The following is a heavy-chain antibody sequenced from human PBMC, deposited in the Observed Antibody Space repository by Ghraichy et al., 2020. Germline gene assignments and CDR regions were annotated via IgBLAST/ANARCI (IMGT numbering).Heavy chain of an antibody. CDR3: ARGPTGYCSGGSCYREGDYYYGMDV. CDR2: TYYRSKWYN. CDR1: GDSVSSNSAA. D-gene: IGHD2-15*01. V-gene: IGHV6-1*01. J-gene: IGHJ6*02. Sequence: SQTLSLTCAISGDSVSSNSAAWNWIRQSPSGGLEWLGRTYYRSKWYNDYAVSVKSRITINPDTSKNQFSLQLNSVTPEDTAVYYCARGPTGYCSGGSCYREGDYYYGMDVWGQGTTVTVSS.